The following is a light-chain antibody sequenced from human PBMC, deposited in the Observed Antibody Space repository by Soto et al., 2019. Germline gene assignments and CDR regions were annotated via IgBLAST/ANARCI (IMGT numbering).Light chain of an antibody. CDR1: QSVSSSY. CDR2: GAS. Sequence: VLTQPPGTLSLSKGERATLSCRASQSVSSSYLAWYQQKPGQAPRLLIFGASRRATGIPDRFSGSGSGTNFTLTISRLEPEDFAVYYCQQYGKLPRTFGQGTKV. V-gene: IGKV3-20*01. J-gene: IGKJ1*01. CDR3: QQYGKLPRT.